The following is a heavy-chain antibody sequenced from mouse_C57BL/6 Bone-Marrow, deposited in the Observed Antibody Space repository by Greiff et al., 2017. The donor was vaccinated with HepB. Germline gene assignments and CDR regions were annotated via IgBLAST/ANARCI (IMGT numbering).Heavy chain of an antibody. CDR2: VDPSDSYT. Sequence: QVQLQQPGAELVKPGASVKLSCKASGYTFTSYWMQWVKQRPGQGLEWIGEVDPSDSYTNYNQKFKGKATVTVDTSSSTDYMQLSSLTSEDSAVYYCAYYYGSSKGYYAMDYWGQGAAVTVSS. CDR3: AYYYGSSKGYYAMDY. D-gene: IGHD1-1*01. CDR1: GYTFTSYW. J-gene: IGHJ4*01. V-gene: IGHV1-50*01.